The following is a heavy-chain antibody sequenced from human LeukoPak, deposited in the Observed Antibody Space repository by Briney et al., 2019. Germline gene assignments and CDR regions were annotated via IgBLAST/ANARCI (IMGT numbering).Heavy chain of an antibody. V-gene: IGHV4-31*03. J-gene: IGHJ6*02. CDR3: ARGGRPGAYYDILTGYYNENYGMDV. CDR2: IYYSGST. Sequence: SETLSLTCTVSGGSISSGGYYWSWIRQHPGKGLEWIGYIYYSGSTYYNPSLKSRVTISVDTSKNQFSLKLSSVTAADTAVYYCARGGRPGAYYDILTGYYNENYGMDVWGQGTTVTVSS. CDR1: GGSISSGGYY. D-gene: IGHD3-9*01.